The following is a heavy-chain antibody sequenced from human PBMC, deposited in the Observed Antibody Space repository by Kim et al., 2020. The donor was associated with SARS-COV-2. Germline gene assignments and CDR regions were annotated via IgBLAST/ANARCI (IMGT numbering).Heavy chain of an antibody. CDR1: GFTFSSYG. Sequence: GGSLRLSCAASGFTFSSYGMHWVRQAPGKGLEWVAVIWYDGSKKYYADSVKGRFTISRDSSKNTLYLQMNSLRAEDTAVYYCAKVSGYYGSGSSYYLEYWGQGTLVTVSS. D-gene: IGHD3-10*01. J-gene: IGHJ4*02. V-gene: IGHV3-33*06. CDR2: IWYDGSKK. CDR3: AKVSGYYGSGSSYYLEY.